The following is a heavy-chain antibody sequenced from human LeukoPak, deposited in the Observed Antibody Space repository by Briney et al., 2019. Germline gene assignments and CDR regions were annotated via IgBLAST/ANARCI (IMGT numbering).Heavy chain of an antibody. CDR2: INSDGSST. J-gene: IGHJ6*02. Sequence: PGGSLRLSCAASGFTFSSYTMNWVRQAPGKGLEWVSRINSDGSSTSYADSVKGRFTISRDNAKNTLYLQMNSLRAEDTAVYYCASGGSTRPYYYYGMDVWGQGTTVTVSS. D-gene: IGHD2-2*01. V-gene: IGHV3-74*01. CDR3: ASGGSTRPYYYYGMDV. CDR1: GFTFSSYT.